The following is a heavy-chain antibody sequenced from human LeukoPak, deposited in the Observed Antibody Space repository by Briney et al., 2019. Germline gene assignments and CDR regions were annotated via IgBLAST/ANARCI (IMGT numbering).Heavy chain of an antibody. CDR3: ARADSGWYSLGY. CDR2: IYYSGST. J-gene: IGHJ4*02. Sequence: KPSETLSLTCTVSGGSISSYYWSWIRQPPGKGLEWIGYIYYSGSTNYNPSLKSRLTISVDTSKNQFSLKLSSVTAADTAVCYCARADSGWYSLGYWGQGTLVTVSS. CDR1: GGSISSYY. V-gene: IGHV4-59*01. D-gene: IGHD6-19*01.